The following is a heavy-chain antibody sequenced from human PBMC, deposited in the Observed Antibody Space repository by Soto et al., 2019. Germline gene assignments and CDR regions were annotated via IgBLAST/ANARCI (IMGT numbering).Heavy chain of an antibody. D-gene: IGHD4-4*01. CDR1: GDSMSSYY. CDR2: IYYSGST. V-gene: IGHV4-59*01. J-gene: IGHJ4*02. CDR3: ARAKSNYQTFDH. Sequence: PSETLSLTCTVSGDSMSSYYWSWIRQPPGKGLEWIGYIYYSGSTTYNPSLRSRVTMSVDTAKNQFSLRLSSVTAADTAVYYCARAKSNYQTFDHWGQGSQVTVSS.